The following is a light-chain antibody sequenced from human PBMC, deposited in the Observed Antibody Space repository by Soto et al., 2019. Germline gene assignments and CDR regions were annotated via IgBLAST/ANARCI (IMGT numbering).Light chain of an antibody. Sequence: QLVLTPPPSVSGAPGQRVTISCPGSNSNIGADYGVHWYQQFPGTAPKLLISNYTHRPSGVPDRFSGSRSGSSASLAITGLQSEDEADYYCQSFDSSLTGPILGVGTKLTVL. CDR2: NYT. V-gene: IGLV1-40*01. CDR1: NSNIGADYG. CDR3: QSFDSSLTGPI. J-gene: IGLJ2*01.